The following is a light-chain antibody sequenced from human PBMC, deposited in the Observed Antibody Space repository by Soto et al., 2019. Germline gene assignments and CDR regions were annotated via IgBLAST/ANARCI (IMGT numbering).Light chain of an antibody. V-gene: IGLV4-69*01. CDR3: QTWDTGARVV. J-gene: IGLJ2*01. CDR2: LSSDGSH. CDR1: SGHSSYA. Sequence: QLVLTQSPSASASLGASVKLTCTLSSGHSSYAIAWHQQQPEKGPRYLMKLSSDGSHSKGDGFPDRFSSSSSGAERYLTISSLQSEDEADYYCQTWDTGARVVFGGGTQLTVL.